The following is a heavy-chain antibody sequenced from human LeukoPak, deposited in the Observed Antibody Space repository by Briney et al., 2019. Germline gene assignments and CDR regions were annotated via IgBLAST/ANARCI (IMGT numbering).Heavy chain of an antibody. CDR1: GFTFSDYY. CDR2: ISGSGSTI. Sequence: GGSLRLSCAASGFTFSDYYMSWIRQAPGKGLEWVSYISGSGSTIYYADFVKGRFTISRDNAKNSLYLQMNSLRAEDTAVYYCARVANTLVRGVYDYWGQGTLVTVSS. J-gene: IGHJ4*02. CDR3: ARVANTLVRGVYDY. V-gene: IGHV3-11*04. D-gene: IGHD3-10*01.